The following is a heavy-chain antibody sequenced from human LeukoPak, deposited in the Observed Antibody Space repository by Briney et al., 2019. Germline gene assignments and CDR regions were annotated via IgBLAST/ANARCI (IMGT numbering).Heavy chain of an antibody. J-gene: IGHJ4*02. V-gene: IGHV3-66*01. CDR1: GLTVSSNY. CDR2: IYSGGST. Sequence: GGSLRLSCAASGLTVSSNYMSWVRQAPGKGLEWVSVIYSGGSTYYADTVKGRFTISRDNSKNTLYLQMNSLRAEDTAVYYCAKSAVQQLALPFEYWGQGTLVTVSS. CDR3: AKSAVQQLALPFEY. D-gene: IGHD6-13*01.